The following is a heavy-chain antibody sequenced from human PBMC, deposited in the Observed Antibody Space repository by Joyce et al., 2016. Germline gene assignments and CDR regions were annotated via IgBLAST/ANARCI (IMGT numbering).Heavy chain of an antibody. J-gene: IGHJ4*02. V-gene: IGHV4-59*07. D-gene: IGHD6-19*01. CDR3: ARGRTVSGLFDS. CDR2: LYFSGNT. CDR1: GGPIRSYY. Sequence: QVQLQESGPGLVKPSDTLSLTCTVSGGPIRSYYWSWIRQPPGKGLEWIGYLYFSGNTNYHPSLKSRVTMSVDTSKSEFSLNLSYVTAADTAIYYGARGRTVSGLFDSWGQGTLVTVSS.